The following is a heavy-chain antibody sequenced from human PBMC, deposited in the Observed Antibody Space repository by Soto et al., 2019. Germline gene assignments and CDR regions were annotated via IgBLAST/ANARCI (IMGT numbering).Heavy chain of an antibody. D-gene: IGHD6-6*01. CDR3: ATGRGSSVDYYYYYGMDV. CDR1: GGTFSSYA. CDR2: IIPIFGTA. J-gene: IGHJ6*02. V-gene: IGHV1-69*06. Sequence: GASVKVSCKASGGTFSSYAISWVRQAPGQGLEWMGGIIPIFGTANYAQKFQGRVTITADKSTSTAYMELSSLRSEDTAVYYCATGRGSSVDYYYYYGMDVWGQGTTVTVSS.